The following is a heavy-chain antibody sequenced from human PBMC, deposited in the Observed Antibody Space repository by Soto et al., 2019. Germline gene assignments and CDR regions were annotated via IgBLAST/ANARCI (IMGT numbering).Heavy chain of an antibody. CDR2: ISSSSSTI. D-gene: IGHD1-26*01. J-gene: IGHJ5*02. Sequence: EVQLVESGGGLVQPGGSLRLSCAASGFTFSSYSMNWVRQAPGKGLEWVSYISSSSSTIYYADSVKGRFTISRDNAKNSLDMQMNSLRDEDAAVYYCAREGGNLTWFDPWGQGTLVTVSS. CDR3: AREGGNLTWFDP. CDR1: GFTFSSYS. V-gene: IGHV3-48*02.